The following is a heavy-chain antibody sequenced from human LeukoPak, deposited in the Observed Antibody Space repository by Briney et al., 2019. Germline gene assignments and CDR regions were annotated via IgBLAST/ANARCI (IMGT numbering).Heavy chain of an antibody. CDR2: IYYSGST. CDR1: GGSISSYY. Sequence: PSGTLSLTCTVSGGSISSYYWSWIRQPPGKGLEWIGYIYYSGSTNYNPSLKSRVTISVDTSKNQFSLKLNSVTAADTAVYYCARADTSGPYYYYGMDVWGQGTTVTVSS. CDR3: ARADTSGPYYYYGMDV. D-gene: IGHD3-22*01. V-gene: IGHV4-59*01. J-gene: IGHJ6*02.